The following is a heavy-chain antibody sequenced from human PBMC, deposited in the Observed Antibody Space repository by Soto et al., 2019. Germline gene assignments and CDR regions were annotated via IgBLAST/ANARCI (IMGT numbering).Heavy chain of an antibody. J-gene: IGHJ4*02. D-gene: IGHD6-13*01. CDR3: AKDAAGDGDY. Sequence: QVQLVESWGGVVQPGRSLRLSCAASGFTFSSYGMHWVRQAPGKGLEWVAVISYDGSNKYYADSVKGRFTISRDNSKNTLYLQMNSLRAEDTAVYYCAKDAAGDGDYWGQGTLVTVSS. V-gene: IGHV3-30*18. CDR2: ISYDGSNK. CDR1: GFTFSSYG.